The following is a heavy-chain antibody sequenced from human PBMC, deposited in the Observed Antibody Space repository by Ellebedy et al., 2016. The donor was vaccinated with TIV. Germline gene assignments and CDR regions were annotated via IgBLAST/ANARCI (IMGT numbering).Heavy chain of an antibody. CDR1: GFTFSHYA. Sequence: GESLKISCAASGFTFSHYAMAWARQAPGKGLEWLSGIVGSGAQKYADSVKVRFTISRDNSKRTVDLQMKSLRAEDTDVYFCAKDRTPGDGYWVFDNWGQGTLVSVSS. CDR2: IVGSGA. D-gene: IGHD5-18*01. V-gene: IGHV3-23*01. J-gene: IGHJ4*02. CDR3: AKDRTPGDGYWVFDN.